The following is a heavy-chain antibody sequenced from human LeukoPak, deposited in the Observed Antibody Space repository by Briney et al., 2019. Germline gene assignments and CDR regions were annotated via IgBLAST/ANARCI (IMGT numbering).Heavy chain of an antibody. V-gene: IGHV4-4*02. D-gene: IGHD6-13*01. CDR1: GGSISSSNW. Sequence: PSGTLSLTCAVSGGSISSSNWWSWVRQPPGKGLEWIGEIYHSGSTNYNPSLKSRVTISVDKSKNQFSLKLSSVTAADTAVYYCARDGSSSWYFIDYWGQGTLVTVSS. CDR3: ARDGSSSWYFIDY. J-gene: IGHJ4*02. CDR2: IYHSGST.